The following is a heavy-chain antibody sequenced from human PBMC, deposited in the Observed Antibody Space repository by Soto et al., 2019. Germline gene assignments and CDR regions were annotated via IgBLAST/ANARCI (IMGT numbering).Heavy chain of an antibody. CDR1: GLTFSNYA. CDR3: AREFAPGSPNYDY. D-gene: IGHD3-10*01. CDR2: FTRSGNT. Sequence: GGSLRLSCAASGLTFSNYAVSWVRQAPGKGLEWVSTFTRSGNTYYADSVKGRFTISRDNSKNTLYLRMGSLRAEDTAVYYCAREFAPGSPNYDYWGLGTLVTVSS. J-gene: IGHJ4*02. V-gene: IGHV3-23*01.